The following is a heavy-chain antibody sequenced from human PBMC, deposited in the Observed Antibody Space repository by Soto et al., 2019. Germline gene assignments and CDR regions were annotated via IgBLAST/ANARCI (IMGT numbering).Heavy chain of an antibody. CDR2: ISYNSVVI. V-gene: IGHV3-9*01. CDR3: TKRVSGFEI. Sequence: EVQLVESGGGLVQPGRPLRLSCEASGFSFDKSGMHWVREIPGKGLEWVSGISYNSVVINYVDSVKGRFTIFRDNAKNSLYLQMNSLRPEDTALYYCTKRVSGFEIWGQGTMVTVSS. CDR1: GFSFDKSG. D-gene: IGHD6-19*01. J-gene: IGHJ3*02.